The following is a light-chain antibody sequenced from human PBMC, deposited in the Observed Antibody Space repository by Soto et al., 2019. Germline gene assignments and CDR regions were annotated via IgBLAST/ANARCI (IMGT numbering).Light chain of an antibody. J-gene: IGLJ2*01. V-gene: IGLV2-23*02. CDR2: EVD. CDR1: SSDVGSYNL. Sequence: QSVLTQPASVSASPGQSITISCTGTSSDVGSYNLVSWYQQRPGSAPKFIIYEVDKRPSGVSDRFSASKSGNTASLTISGLQTEDEADYYCCSYAGSGTLVFGGGTKLTVL. CDR3: CSYAGSGTLV.